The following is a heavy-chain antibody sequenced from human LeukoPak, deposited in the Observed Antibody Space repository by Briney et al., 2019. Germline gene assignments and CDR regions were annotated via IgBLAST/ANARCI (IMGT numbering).Heavy chain of an antibody. D-gene: IGHD3-22*01. CDR2: ISGSGGST. CDR3: ARLPTFYYDSSGYHYDY. V-gene: IGHV3-23*01. CDR1: GFTFSSYT. Sequence: GGSLRLSCAASGFTFSSYTMSWVRQAPGKGLEWVSAISGSGGSTYYADSVKGRFTISKDKSKNTLYLQMDNLRAEDTGVYFCARLPTFYYDSSGYHYDYWGQGTLVTVSS. J-gene: IGHJ4*02.